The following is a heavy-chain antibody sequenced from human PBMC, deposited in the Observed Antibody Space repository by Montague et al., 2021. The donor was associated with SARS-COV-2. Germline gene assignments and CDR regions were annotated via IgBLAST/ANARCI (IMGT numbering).Heavy chain of an antibody. CDR3: AREGLDSGGYYYSRTTGRNDY. J-gene: IGHJ4*02. D-gene: IGHD3-22*01. Sequence: SETLSLTCSVSGDPISRAGYFWTWIRHHPTEGLEWIGYVYYTGSTNYNPSLKSRVTISVDTSKNQFSLKLSSVTAADTAVYYCAREGLDSGGYYYSRTTGRNDYWGQGTLVTVSS. CDR2: VYYTGST. CDR1: GDPISRAGYF. V-gene: IGHV4-61*08.